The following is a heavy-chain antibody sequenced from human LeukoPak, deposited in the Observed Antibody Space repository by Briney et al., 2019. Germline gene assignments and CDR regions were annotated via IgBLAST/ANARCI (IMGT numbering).Heavy chain of an antibody. D-gene: IGHD6-13*01. Sequence: GGSLRLSCAASGFTFSSYGIHWVRQAPGKGLEWVAVISSDGRITYYADSVKGRFTISRDNAKNSLYLQMNSLRAEDTALYYCAKDTPAVAGIFDYWGQGTLVTVSS. CDR2: ISSDGRIT. CDR3: AKDTPAVAGIFDY. J-gene: IGHJ4*02. CDR1: GFTFSSYG. V-gene: IGHV3-30*18.